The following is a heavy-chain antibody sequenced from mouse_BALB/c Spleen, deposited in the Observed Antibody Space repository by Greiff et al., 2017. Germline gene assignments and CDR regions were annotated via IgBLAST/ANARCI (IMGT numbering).Heavy chain of an antibody. J-gene: IGHJ2*01. CDR2: INPSTGYT. CDR3: ARNYGRDY. Sequence: QVQLQQSGAELAKPGASVKMSCKASGYTFTSYWMHWVKQRPGQGLEWIGYINPSTGYTEYNQKFKDKATLTADKSSSTAYMQLSSLTSEDSAVYYCARNYGRDYWGQGTTLTVSS. CDR1: GYTFTSYW. V-gene: IGHV1-7*01. D-gene: IGHD1-2*01.